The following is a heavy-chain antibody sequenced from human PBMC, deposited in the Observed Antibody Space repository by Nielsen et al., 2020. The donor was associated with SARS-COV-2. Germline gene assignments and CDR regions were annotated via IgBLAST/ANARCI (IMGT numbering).Heavy chain of an antibody. CDR1: GGSISSSSYY. V-gene: IGHV4-39*01. J-gene: IGHJ4*02. CDR3: ARHVPVTTVTHYFDY. D-gene: IGHD4-17*01. CDR2: IYYSGST. Sequence: SETLSLTCTVSGGSISSSSYYWGWIRQPPGKGLEWIGSIYYSGSTYYNPSLKSRVTISVDTSKNQFSLKPSSVTAADTAVYYCARHVPVTTVTHYFDYWGQGTLVTVSS.